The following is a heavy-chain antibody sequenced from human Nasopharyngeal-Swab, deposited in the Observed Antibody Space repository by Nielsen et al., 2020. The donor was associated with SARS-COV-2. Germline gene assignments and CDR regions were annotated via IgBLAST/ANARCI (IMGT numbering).Heavy chain of an antibody. D-gene: IGHD2-2*01. CDR2: IYYNGST. CDR3: ARDAAGYCSSTSCYAGTGMDV. J-gene: IGHJ6*02. Sequence: WIRQPPGKGLEWIGYIYYNGSTYYNPPLKSRVTISVDTSKNQFSLKLSSVTAADTAVYYCARDAAGYCSSTSCYAGTGMDVWGQGTTVTASS. V-gene: IGHV4-30-4*01.